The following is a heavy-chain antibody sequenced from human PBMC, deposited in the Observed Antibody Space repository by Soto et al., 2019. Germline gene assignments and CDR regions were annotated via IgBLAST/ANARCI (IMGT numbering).Heavy chain of an antibody. D-gene: IGHD4-17*01. CDR1: GSSISRYF. V-gene: IGHV4-59*01. Sequence: SETLSLTCTVSGSSISRYFWSWIRQSPGKGLEWIIHIYSSGTINYNPSLKSRVTISVDTSKNQFSLKLRSVTAADTAVYYCATDYGDYVGDFDIWGQGTMVTVSS. CDR2: IYSSGTI. J-gene: IGHJ3*02. CDR3: ATDYGDYVGDFDI.